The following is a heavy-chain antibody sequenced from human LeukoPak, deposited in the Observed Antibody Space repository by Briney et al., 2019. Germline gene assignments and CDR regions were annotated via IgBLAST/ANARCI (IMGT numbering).Heavy chain of an antibody. V-gene: IGHV3-7*01. CDR3: AREDAMDYYYYYGMDV. CDR1: GFSFSSNW. CDR2: IKQDGSEK. D-gene: IGHD2-2*01. J-gene: IGHJ6*02. Sequence: GGSLRLSCAAPGFSFSSNWMGWVRQAPGKGLEWVAHIKQDGSEKYYVDSVKGRFTISRDNAKNSLYLQMNSLRAEDTAVYYCAREDAMDYYYYYGMDVWGQGTTVTVSS.